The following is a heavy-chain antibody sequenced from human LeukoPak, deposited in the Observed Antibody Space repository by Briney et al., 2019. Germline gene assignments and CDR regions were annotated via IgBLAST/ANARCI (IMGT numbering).Heavy chain of an antibody. CDR3: ARDGSTMGGSWFDP. D-gene: IGHD3-10*01. Sequence: GGSLRLSCAASGFTFSSYAMRWVRQAPGKGLEWVAVISYDGSNKYYADSVKGRFTISRDNSKNTLYLQMNSLRAEGTAVYYCARDGSTMGGSWFDPWGQGTLVTVSS. J-gene: IGHJ5*02. CDR2: ISYDGSNK. CDR1: GFTFSSYA. V-gene: IGHV3-30*04.